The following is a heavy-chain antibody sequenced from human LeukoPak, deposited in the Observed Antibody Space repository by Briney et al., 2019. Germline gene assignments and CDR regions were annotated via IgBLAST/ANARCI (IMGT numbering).Heavy chain of an antibody. Sequence: SETLSLTCAVSGGSISSGGYSWSWIRQPPGQGLEWIGYIYHSGSTYYNPSLKSRVTISVDRPKNQFSLKLSSVTAADTAVYYCARALLGGYIDAFDIWGQGTMVTVSS. CDR2: IYHSGST. CDR3: ARALLGGYIDAFDI. V-gene: IGHV4-30-2*01. CDR1: GGSISSGGYS. J-gene: IGHJ3*02. D-gene: IGHD3-10*01.